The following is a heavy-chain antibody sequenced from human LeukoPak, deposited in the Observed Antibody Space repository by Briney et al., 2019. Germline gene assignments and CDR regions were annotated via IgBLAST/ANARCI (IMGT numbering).Heavy chain of an antibody. CDR3: ARGRDDYSNYYFDY. D-gene: IGHD4-11*01. Sequence: SETLSLTCAVYGGSFSGYYWCWIRQPPGKGLEWIGEINHGGSTNYNPSLKSRVTISVDTSKNLLSLKLTSVTAADTAVYYCARGRDDYSNYYFDYWGQGAQVTVSS. V-gene: IGHV4-34*01. CDR2: INHGGST. CDR1: GGSFSGYY. J-gene: IGHJ4*02.